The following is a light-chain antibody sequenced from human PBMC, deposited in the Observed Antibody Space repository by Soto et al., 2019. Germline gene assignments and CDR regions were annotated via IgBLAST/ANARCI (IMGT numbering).Light chain of an antibody. Sequence: EIVMTQSPATLSVSPGERATLSCRASQSVSSSFAWYHQKPGRAPRLLMFGASARVTGVTARLSGSGSGTEFTLTVSSLQSEDFAIYYCQQFSNWTFTFGQGTKLAIK. CDR2: GAS. CDR1: QSVSSS. CDR3: QQFSNWTFT. J-gene: IGKJ2*01. V-gene: IGKV3-15*01.